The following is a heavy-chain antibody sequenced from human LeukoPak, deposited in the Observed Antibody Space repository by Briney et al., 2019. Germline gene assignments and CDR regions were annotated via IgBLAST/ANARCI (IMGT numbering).Heavy chain of an antibody. D-gene: IGHD6-6*01. CDR3: AQSSIAARPTRDY. J-gene: IGHJ4*02. Sequence: SVKVSCKASGYTFTSYYMHWVRQAPGQGLEWMGGIIPIFGTANYAQKFQGRVTITTDESTSTAYMELSSLRSEDTAVYYCAQSSIAARPTRDYWGQGTLVTVSS. CDR2: IIPIFGTA. V-gene: IGHV1-69*05. CDR1: GYTFTSYY.